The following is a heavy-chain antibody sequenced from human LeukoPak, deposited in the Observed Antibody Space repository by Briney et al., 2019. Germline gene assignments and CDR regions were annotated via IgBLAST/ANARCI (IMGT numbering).Heavy chain of an antibody. Sequence: QAGGSLRLSCAASGFTFSSYSMNWVRQAPGKGLEWVSHISSSSSTRYYADSVKGRFTLSRDNAKNSLYLQMNSLRAEDTAVYYCARAGITFSDYFGSFFDYWGQGTLVTVSS. CDR1: GFTFSSYS. V-gene: IGHV3-48*01. CDR3: ARAGITFSDYFGSFFDY. J-gene: IGHJ4*02. D-gene: IGHD3-10*01. CDR2: ISSSSSTR.